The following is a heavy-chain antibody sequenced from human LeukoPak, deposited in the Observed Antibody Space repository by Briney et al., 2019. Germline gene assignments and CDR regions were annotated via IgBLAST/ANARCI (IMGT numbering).Heavy chain of an antibody. CDR1: GGTFSSYA. Sequence: GASVKVSCKASGGTFSSYAISWVRQAPGQGLEWMGRIIPIFGTANYAQKFQGRVTITTDESTSTAYMELSSLRSEDTAVYYCASTLETYGLWGYYMDVWGKGTTVTASS. V-gene: IGHV1-69*05. J-gene: IGHJ6*03. CDR2: IIPIFGTA. D-gene: IGHD2-8*01. CDR3: ASTLETYGLWGYYMDV.